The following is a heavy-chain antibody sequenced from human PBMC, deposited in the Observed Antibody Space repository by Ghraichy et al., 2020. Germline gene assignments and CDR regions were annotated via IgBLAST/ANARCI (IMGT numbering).Heavy chain of an antibody. CDR3: AREAITIFGVVTRQTLNYYYYYMDV. J-gene: IGHJ6*03. V-gene: IGHV6-1*01. CDR2: TYYRSKWYN. D-gene: IGHD3-3*01. Sequence: SQTLSLTCAISGDSVSSNSAAWNWIRQSPSRGLEWLGRTYYRSKWYNDYAVSVKSRITINPDTSKNQFSLQLNSVTPEDTAVYYCAREAITIFGVVTRQTLNYYYYYMDVWGKGTTVTVSS. CDR1: GDSVSSNSAA.